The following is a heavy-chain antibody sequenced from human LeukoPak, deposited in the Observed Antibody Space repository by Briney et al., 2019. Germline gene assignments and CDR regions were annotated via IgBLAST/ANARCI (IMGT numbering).Heavy chain of an antibody. D-gene: IGHD2-2*01. V-gene: IGHV4-34*01. Sequence: PSETLSLTRTVSGGSISSYYWSWLRQPPGKGLEWIGEINHSGSTNYNPSLKSRVTISVDTSKNQFSLKLSSVTAADTAVYYCAGPAALHETGYWGQGTLVTVSS. CDR3: AGPAALHETGY. CDR1: GGSISSYY. CDR2: INHSGST. J-gene: IGHJ4*02.